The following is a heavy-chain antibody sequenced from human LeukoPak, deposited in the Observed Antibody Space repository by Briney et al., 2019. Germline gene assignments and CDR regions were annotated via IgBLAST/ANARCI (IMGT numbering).Heavy chain of an antibody. J-gene: IGHJ4*02. D-gene: IGHD2-8*02. CDR1: GLTFSSYA. Sequence: SGGSLRLSCAASGLTFSSYAMSWVRQAPGKGLEWVSAISGSGGSTYYADSVKGRFTISRDNSKNTLYLQMNSLRAEDTAVYYCAKLVRQVGYYFDYWGQGTLVTVSS. CDR2: ISGSGGST. CDR3: AKLVRQVGYYFDY. V-gene: IGHV3-23*01.